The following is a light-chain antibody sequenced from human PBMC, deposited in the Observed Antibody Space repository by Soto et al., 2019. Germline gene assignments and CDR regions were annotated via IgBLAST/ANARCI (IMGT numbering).Light chain of an antibody. CDR1: SSDVGGYNY. CDR2: DVS. Sequence: LTQPRSVSGSPGQSVTISCTGTSSDVGGYNYVSWYQQHPGKAPKLMIYDVSKRPSGVPDRFSGSKSGNTASLTISGLQPEDEADYYCCSYAGSYSYVFGTGTKVTVL. V-gene: IGLV2-11*01. CDR3: CSYAGSYSYV. J-gene: IGLJ1*01.